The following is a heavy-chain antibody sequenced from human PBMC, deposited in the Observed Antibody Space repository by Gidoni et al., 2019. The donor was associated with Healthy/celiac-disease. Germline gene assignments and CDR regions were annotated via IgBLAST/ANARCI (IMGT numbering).Heavy chain of an antibody. CDR1: GFTFSGSA. CDR2: IRSKANSYAT. Sequence: VQLVESGGGLVQPGGSLKLSCAASGFTFSGSAMHWVRQASGKGLEWVGRIRSKANSYATAYAAPVKGRFTIARDDSKNTAYLQMNSLKTAYTAVYYCTAWFGELPRSLWGQGTLVTVAS. J-gene: IGHJ4*02. V-gene: IGHV3-73*02. D-gene: IGHD3-10*01. CDR3: TAWFGELPRSL.